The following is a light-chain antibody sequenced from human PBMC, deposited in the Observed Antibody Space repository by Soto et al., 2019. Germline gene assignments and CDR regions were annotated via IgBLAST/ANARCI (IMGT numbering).Light chain of an antibody. J-gene: IGKJ4*01. CDR3: QQLNSFPAT. CDR2: AAS. Sequence: DIQLTQSPSFLSASVGDRVTITCRASQGISSYLAWYQQKTGKAPKLLIYAASTLQSGVQSRFSGSGSGTEFTLTIRSLQTEELATYDCQQLNSFPATFGGGTKVDIK. CDR1: QGISSY. V-gene: IGKV1-9*01.